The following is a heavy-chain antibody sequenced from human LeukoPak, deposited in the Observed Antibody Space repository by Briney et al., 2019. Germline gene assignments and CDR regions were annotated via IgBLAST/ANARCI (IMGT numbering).Heavy chain of an antibody. CDR2: IYYSGST. Sequence: SETLSLTCTVSGGSISSSSYYWGWIRQPPGKGLEWIGYIYYSGSTNYNPSLKSRVTISVDTSKNQFSLNLSSMTAADTAVYYCARGSSGWYSHLGYWGQGTLVTVSS. CDR3: ARGSSGWYSHLGY. J-gene: IGHJ4*02. V-gene: IGHV4-61*05. CDR1: GGSISSSSYY. D-gene: IGHD6-19*01.